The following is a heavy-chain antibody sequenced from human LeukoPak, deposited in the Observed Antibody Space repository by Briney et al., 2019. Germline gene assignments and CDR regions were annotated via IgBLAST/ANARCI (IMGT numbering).Heavy chain of an antibody. D-gene: IGHD4-17*01. CDR1: GYTFTSYG. Sequence: AASVKVSCKASGYTFTSYGISWVRQAPGQELEWMGWISAYNGNTNYAQKLQGRVTMTTDTSTSTAYMELRSLRSDDTAVYYCARDHPPRSYGDKPPSFDYWGQGTLVTVSS. CDR3: ARDHPPRSYGDKPPSFDY. V-gene: IGHV1-18*04. CDR2: ISAYNGNT. J-gene: IGHJ4*02.